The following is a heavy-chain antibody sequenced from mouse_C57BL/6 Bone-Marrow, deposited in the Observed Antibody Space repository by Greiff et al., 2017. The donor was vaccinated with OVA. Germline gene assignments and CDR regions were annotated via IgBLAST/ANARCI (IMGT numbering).Heavy chain of an antibody. D-gene: IGHD2-5*01. CDR1: GYTFTSYW. J-gene: IGHJ4*01. CDR3: ASDSNYYAMDY. V-gene: IGHV1-64*01. Sequence: QVQLQQSGAELVKPGASVKLSCKASGYTFTSYWMHWVKQRPGQGLEWIGMIHPNSGSTNYNEKFKSKATLTVDKSSSTAYMQLSSLTSEDSAVYYCASDSNYYAMDYWGQGTSVTVSS. CDR2: IHPNSGST.